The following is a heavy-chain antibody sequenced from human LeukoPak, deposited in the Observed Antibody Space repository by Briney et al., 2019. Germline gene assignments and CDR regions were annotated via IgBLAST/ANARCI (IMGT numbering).Heavy chain of an antibody. J-gene: IGHJ4*02. D-gene: IGHD4-17*01. CDR3: ARDRDGDYTFDY. CDR1: GFTFSSYS. V-gene: IGHV3-21*01. CDR2: ISSSSSYI. Sequence: NAGGSLRLSCAASGFTFSSYSMNWVRQAPGKGLEWVSSISSSSSYIYYADSVKGRFTISRDNAKNSLYLQMNSLRAEDTAVYYCARDRDGDYTFDYWGQGTLVTVSS.